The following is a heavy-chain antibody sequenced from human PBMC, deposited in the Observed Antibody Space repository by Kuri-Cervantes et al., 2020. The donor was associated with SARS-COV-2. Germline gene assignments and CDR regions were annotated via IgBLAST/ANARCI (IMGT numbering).Heavy chain of an antibody. J-gene: IGHJ4*02. V-gene: IGHV4-59*08. Sequence: GSLRLSCTVSGGSISSHYWSWIRQPPGKGLEWIGYIYYSGSTNYNPSLKSRVTMSVDTSKNQFSLKLSSVTAADTAVYYCARADSGIDYWGQGTLVTVSS. CDR1: GGSISSHY. CDR3: ARADSGIDY. D-gene: IGHD3/OR15-3a*01. CDR2: IYYSGST.